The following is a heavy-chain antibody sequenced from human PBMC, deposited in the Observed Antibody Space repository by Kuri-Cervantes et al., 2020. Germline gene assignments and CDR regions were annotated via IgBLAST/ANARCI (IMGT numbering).Heavy chain of an antibody. CDR2: MNPNSGNT. D-gene: IGHD6-6*01. CDR3: ARGRRIAARPGFSYNWFDP. V-gene: IGHV1-8*02. Sequence: ASVKVSCKASGGTFSSYAISWVRQAPGQGLEWMGWMNPNSGNTGYAQKFQGRVTMTRNTSISTAYMELSSLRSEDTAVYYCARGRRIAARPGFSYNWFDPWGQGTLVTVSS. J-gene: IGHJ5*02. CDR1: GGTFSSYA.